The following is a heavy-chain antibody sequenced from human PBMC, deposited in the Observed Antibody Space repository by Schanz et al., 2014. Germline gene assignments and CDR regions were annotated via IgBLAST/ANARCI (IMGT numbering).Heavy chain of an antibody. J-gene: IGHJ3*02. V-gene: IGHV3-23*04. Sequence: EVYLVESGGGLVQPGGSLRLSCEASGFTLTSYALTWVRQAPGKGLEWVAGISGSGGSTDYADSVKGRFIIPRDNSKNTLYLQMNSLRAEDTAVYYCAKDMHKDYGGKPQACDIWGQGTMVTVSS. CDR3: AKDMHKDYGGKPQACDI. CDR1: GFTLTSYA. CDR2: ISGSGGST. D-gene: IGHD4-17*01.